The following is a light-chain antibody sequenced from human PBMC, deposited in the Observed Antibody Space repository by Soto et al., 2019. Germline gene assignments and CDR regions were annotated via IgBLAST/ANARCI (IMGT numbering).Light chain of an antibody. CDR3: KQYNSYWK. J-gene: IGKJ1*01. CDR2: DAS. CDR1: QSISSW. V-gene: IGKV1-5*01. Sequence: DIQRTYSLSTLSASVGYMFNINCRASQSISSWLAWYQQTPGKAPKLLIYDASSLESGVPSRFSGSGSGTEFTLTISSLQPDDFATYYCKQYNSYWKCGQGTTGAIK.